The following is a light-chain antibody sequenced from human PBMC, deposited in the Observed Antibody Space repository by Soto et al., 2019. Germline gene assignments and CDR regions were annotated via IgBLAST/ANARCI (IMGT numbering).Light chain of an antibody. V-gene: IGKV3-15*01. Sequence: EIVXXXXXXXLTVSPGERASLSCRASQSVGSNLAWYQQTAGQAPRLLIYGASTRATGIPARFSGSGSGTAFTLTISSMQSEDFAVYSCQQYTNWPYTFGQGTKLEIK. CDR2: GAS. CDR3: QQYTNWPYT. J-gene: IGKJ2*01. CDR1: QSVGSN.